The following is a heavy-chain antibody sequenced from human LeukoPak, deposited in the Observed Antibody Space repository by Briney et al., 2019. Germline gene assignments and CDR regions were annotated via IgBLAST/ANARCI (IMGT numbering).Heavy chain of an antibody. Sequence: PGGSLRLSCAASGFTFSSYAMSWVRQAPGKGLEWVSAISGSGGSIYYADSVKGRFTISRDNSKNTLYLQMNSLRAEDTAVYYCAKISLRRDYYDSSGYGFDIWGQGTMVTVSS. J-gene: IGHJ3*02. V-gene: IGHV3-23*01. D-gene: IGHD3-22*01. CDR3: AKISLRRDYYDSSGYGFDI. CDR1: GFTFSSYA. CDR2: ISGSGGSI.